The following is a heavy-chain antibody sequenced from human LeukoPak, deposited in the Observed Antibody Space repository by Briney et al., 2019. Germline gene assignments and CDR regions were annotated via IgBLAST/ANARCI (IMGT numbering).Heavy chain of an antibody. CDR3: ARDEFLVRGVLKLFDY. J-gene: IGHJ4*02. Sequence: GGSLRLSCAASGFTFSSDSMNWVRQAPGKGLEWVSSISSSSSYIYYADSVKGRFTISRDNAKNSLYLQMNSLRAEDTAVYYCARDEFLVRGVLKLFDYWGQGTLVTVSS. V-gene: IGHV3-21*01. CDR2: ISSSSSYI. CDR1: GFTFSSDS. D-gene: IGHD3-10*01.